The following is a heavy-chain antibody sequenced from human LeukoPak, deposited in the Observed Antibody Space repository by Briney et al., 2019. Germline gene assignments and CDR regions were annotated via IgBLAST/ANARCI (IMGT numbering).Heavy chain of an antibody. CDR2: IIPIFGTA. V-gene: IGHV1-69*05. CDR1: GGTFISYA. D-gene: IGHD4-23*01. Sequence: SVKVSCKASGGTFISYAISWVRQAPGQGLEWMGRIIPIFGTANYAQKFQGRVTITTDESTSTAYMELSSLRSEDTAVYYCARGGYSQNWFDPWGQGTLVTVSS. J-gene: IGHJ5*02. CDR3: ARGGYSQNWFDP.